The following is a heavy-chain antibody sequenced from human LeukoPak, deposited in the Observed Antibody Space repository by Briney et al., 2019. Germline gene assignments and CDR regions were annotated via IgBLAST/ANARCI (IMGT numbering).Heavy chain of an antibody. CDR3: ARGAGWYDY. CDR1: GGSISGYY. Sequence: PSETLSLTCTVSGGSISGYYWSWIRQPPGKGLECIGYIYYSGSTNYNPSLNSRVTISLDTSKNQFSLKLNSVTAADTAVYYCARGAGWYDYWGQGTLVTVSS. J-gene: IGHJ4*02. D-gene: IGHD6-19*01. CDR2: IYYSGST. V-gene: IGHV4-59*01.